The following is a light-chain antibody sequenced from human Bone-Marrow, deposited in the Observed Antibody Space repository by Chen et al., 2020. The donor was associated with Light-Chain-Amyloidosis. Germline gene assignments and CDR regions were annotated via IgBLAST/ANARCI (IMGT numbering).Light chain of an antibody. Sequence: EIVLTQSPGTLSLSPGEGANLSCRASQTISSNYLTWYQQKFGQAPRLLIYGSSSRATGIPDRFIGSGSGTDFTLTINRLEPEDFAMYDCQQYGTSPLTFGGGTKVEIK. CDR1: QTISSNY. CDR3: QQYGTSPLT. V-gene: IGKV3-20*01. CDR2: GSS. J-gene: IGKJ4*01.